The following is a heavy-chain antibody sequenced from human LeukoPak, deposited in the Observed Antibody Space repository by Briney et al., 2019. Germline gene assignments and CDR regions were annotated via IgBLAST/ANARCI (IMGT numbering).Heavy chain of an antibody. CDR1: GGSISSYY. V-gene: IGHV4-59*12. CDR2: IYYSGST. CDR3: VGFCSSTSCSYNWFDP. J-gene: IGHJ5*02. Sequence: PSETLSLTCTVSGGSISSYYWSWIRQPPGKGLEWIGYIYYSGSTNCNPSLKSRVTISVDTSKNQFSLKLSSVTAADTAVYYCVGFCSSTSCSYNWFDPWGQGTLVTVSS. D-gene: IGHD2-2*01.